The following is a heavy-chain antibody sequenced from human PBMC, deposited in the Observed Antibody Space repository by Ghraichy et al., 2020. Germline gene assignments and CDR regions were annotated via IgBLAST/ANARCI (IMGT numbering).Heavy chain of an antibody. CDR3: APPGELVAPS. J-gene: IGHJ1*01. Sequence: GESLNISCTASGFTFSNYAIYWVRQAPGERLEWVAAISGNGDRTYYADALKGRFIISRDNSKNTVYLQVNTLTVADTAVYYCAPPGELVAPSWGQGTKVTVSS. CDR2: ISGNGDRT. V-gene: IGHV3-23*01. CDR1: GFTFSNYA. D-gene: IGHD1-7*01.